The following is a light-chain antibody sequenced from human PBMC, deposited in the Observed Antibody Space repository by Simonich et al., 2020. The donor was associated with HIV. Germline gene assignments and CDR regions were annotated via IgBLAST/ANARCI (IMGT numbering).Light chain of an antibody. CDR1: SSDVGSYNL. Sequence: QSALTQPASVSGSPGQSITISCTGTSSDVGSYNLVSWYQQHPGKAPKLIIYEGNKRPSGVSNRFSGSKSGNTASLTISGLQADDEADYYCCSYAASTTLVFGGGTRLTVL. CDR2: EGN. CDR3: CSYAASTTLV. J-gene: IGLJ2*01. V-gene: IGLV2-23*01.